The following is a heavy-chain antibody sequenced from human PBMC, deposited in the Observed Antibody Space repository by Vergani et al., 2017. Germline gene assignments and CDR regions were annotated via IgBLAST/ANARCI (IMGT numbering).Heavy chain of an antibody. CDR1: GFTFGSYR. V-gene: IGHV3-21*01. CDR2: ISSSSSYI. CDR3: ARGNSLGSY. D-gene: IGHD1-7*01. Sequence: EVQLVESGGGLVKPGGSLRLSCVGSGFTFGSYRMNWVRQAPGKGLEWVSSISSSSSYIDYADSVKGRFTISRDNAKKSLYLQMNSLRGEDTAVYYCARGNSLGSYWGQGTLVTVSS. J-gene: IGHJ4*02.